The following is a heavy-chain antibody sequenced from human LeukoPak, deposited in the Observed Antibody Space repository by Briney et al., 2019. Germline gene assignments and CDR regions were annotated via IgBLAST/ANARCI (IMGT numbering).Heavy chain of an antibody. J-gene: IGHJ4*02. D-gene: IGHD3-10*01. CDR3: AKGGTLWFGELSNYFDY. CDR2: ISYDGSNK. Sequence: GGSLRLPCAASGFTFSSYGMHWVRQAPGEGLEWVAVISYDGSNKYYADSVKGRFTISRDNSKNTLYLQMNSLRAEDTAVYYCAKGGTLWFGELSNYFDYWGQGTLVTISS. CDR1: GFTFSSYG. V-gene: IGHV3-30*18.